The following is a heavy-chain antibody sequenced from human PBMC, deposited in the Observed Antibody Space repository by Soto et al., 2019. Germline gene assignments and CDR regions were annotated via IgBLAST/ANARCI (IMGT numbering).Heavy chain of an antibody. CDR3: AREAHY. J-gene: IGHJ4*02. Sequence: QVQLVESGGGVVQPGRSLRLSCAASGFTFSSYAMHWVRQAPGKGPEWVAVISYDGSNKYYADSVKGRFTSSRDNSKNALNLQIISLKAEDTAVYYCAREAHYCGQGTLVTFSS. CDR2: ISYDGSNK. CDR1: GFTFSSYA. V-gene: IGHV3-30-3*01.